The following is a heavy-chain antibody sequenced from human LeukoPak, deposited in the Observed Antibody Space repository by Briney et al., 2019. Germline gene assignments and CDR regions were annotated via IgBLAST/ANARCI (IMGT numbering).Heavy chain of an antibody. CDR3: ARVSLLQYRYYFDY. V-gene: IGHV3-23*01. J-gene: IGHJ4*02. CDR2: ISDSGGST. D-gene: IGHD4-11*01. CDR1: GFTFSSYT. Sequence: GGSLRLSCAASGFTFSSYTMTWVRQAPGEGLEWVSGISDSGGSTYYVDSVKGRFTISRDNSKNTLYLQMNSLRAEDTAVYYCARVSLLQYRYYFDYWGQGTLVTVSS.